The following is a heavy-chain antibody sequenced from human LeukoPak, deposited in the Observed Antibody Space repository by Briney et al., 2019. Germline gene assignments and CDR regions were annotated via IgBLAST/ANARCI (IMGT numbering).Heavy chain of an antibody. CDR3: ARDSTIAYFDY. CDR1: GGSFSGYY. D-gene: IGHD2-2*01. J-gene: IGHJ4*02. CDR2: INHSGST. V-gene: IGHV4-34*01. Sequence: SETLSLTCAVYGGSFSGYYWSWIRQPPGKGLEWIGEINHSGSTNYNPSLKSRVTISVDTSKNQFSLKLSSVTAADTAVYYCARDSTIAYFDYWGQGTLVTVSS.